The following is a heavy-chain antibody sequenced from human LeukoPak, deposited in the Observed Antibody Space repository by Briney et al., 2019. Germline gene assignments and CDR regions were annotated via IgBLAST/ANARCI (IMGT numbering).Heavy chain of an antibody. D-gene: IGHD3-3*01. CDR3: ARGSMYYDFCSGTKELDY. Sequence: GSVRVSCKASGDTFTSYDINWVRQAAGQGLEWMAWMNPNSGNTDYAQKLQGRVTITRNTSISTAYMELTSLISEDTAVYYCARGSMYYDFCSGTKELDYWGQGTLVTVSS. CDR1: GDTFTSYD. J-gene: IGHJ4*02. V-gene: IGHV1-8*03. CDR2: MNPNSGNT.